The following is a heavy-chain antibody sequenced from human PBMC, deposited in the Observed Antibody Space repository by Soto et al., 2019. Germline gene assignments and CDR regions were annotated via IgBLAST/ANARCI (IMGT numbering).Heavy chain of an antibody. Sequence: SETLSLTCAVYGGSFSGYYWSWIRQPPGKGLEWIGEINHSGSTNYNPSLKSRVTISVDTSKNQFSLKLSSVTAADTAVYYCATPADYSSSSNVDYWGQGTLVTVSS. V-gene: IGHV4-34*01. CDR2: INHSGST. CDR1: GGSFSGYY. CDR3: ATPADYSSSSNVDY. D-gene: IGHD6-6*01. J-gene: IGHJ4*02.